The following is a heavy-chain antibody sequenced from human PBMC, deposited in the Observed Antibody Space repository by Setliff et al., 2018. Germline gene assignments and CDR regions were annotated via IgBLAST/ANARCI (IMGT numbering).Heavy chain of an antibody. V-gene: IGHV1-18*01. Sequence: GASVKVSCKASGYTFTSYGFSWVRQAPGQGLEWMGWISVYNGKTKYAQKFQGRVTMTTDTSTRTAYMEVTSLRSDDTGVYYCATEKFPGDWGDYWGQGTLVTVSS. CDR3: ATEKFPGDWGDY. D-gene: IGHD2-21*01. CDR2: ISVYNGKT. CDR1: GYTFTSYG. J-gene: IGHJ4*02.